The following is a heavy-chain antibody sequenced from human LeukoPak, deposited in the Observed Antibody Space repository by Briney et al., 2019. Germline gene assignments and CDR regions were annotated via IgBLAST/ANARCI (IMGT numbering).Heavy chain of an antibody. CDR1: GFIFEDYA. CDR2: ISWDSGSI. Sequence: QSGGSLRLSCEASGFIFEDYAMHWVRQAPGKGLEWVSCISWDSGSIGYADSVRGRFIISRDNANNSLYLHMNGLKPDDTALYYCAKDISFDYGGAPDSWGQGTLVTVSS. CDR3: AKDISFDYGGAPDS. D-gene: IGHD4/OR15-4a*01. J-gene: IGHJ4*02. V-gene: IGHV3-9*01.